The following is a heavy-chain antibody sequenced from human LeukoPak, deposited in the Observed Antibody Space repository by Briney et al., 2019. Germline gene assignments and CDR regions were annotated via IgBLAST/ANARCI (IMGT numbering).Heavy chain of an antibody. Sequence: GGSLSLSCAPSGFTFSSYAMSWVRQAPGKGLEWVSAISCSGGSTYYAASVKGRFTISRVNSKNTLYLQMNSLRAEDTAVYYCAKDWAPWLGTDYWGQGTLVTVSS. V-gene: IGHV3-23*01. D-gene: IGHD6-19*01. CDR2: ISCSGGST. J-gene: IGHJ4*02. CDR1: GFTFSSYA. CDR3: AKDWAPWLGTDY.